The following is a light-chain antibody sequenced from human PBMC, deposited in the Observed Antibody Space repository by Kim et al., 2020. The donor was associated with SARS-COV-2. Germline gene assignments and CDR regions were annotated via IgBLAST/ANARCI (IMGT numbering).Light chain of an antibody. V-gene: IGKV3-15*01. J-gene: IGKJ4*01. CDR1: QSVSSK. CDR2: GAS. CDR3: QQYNNWPFT. Sequence: GSPGERATLSCRASQSVSSKLAWYQQKPGQAPRRLIYGASTGATGFPARFSGSGSGTDFTLTISSLQSEDVAVYYCQQYNNWPFTFGGGTKVDIK.